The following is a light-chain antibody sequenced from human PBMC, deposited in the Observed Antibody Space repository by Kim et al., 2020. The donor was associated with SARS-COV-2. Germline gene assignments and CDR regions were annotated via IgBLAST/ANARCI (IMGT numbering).Light chain of an antibody. J-gene: IGLJ3*02. CDR3: QAWDRSTAV. CDR2: QDN. V-gene: IGLV3-1*01. CDR1: KLGITY. Sequence: SGSPGQTAIITCSGNKLGITYVCWFQQRPGQSPVALIYQDNRRPAGIPERFSASNSGNTATLTISGTQPLDEADYYCQAWDRSTAVFGGGTQLTVL.